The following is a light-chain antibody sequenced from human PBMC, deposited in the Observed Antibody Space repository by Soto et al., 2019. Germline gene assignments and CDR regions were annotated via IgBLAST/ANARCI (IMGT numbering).Light chain of an antibody. Sequence: DIVMTQFPLSLPVTPGEPASISCRSSQSLLHSDGHNYLEWYLQRPGQSPQLLIYLGSNRASGVPDRFSGSGSGTDFTLQITRVVALDVTVYYGMQSLPLWAFGQRSKV. V-gene: IGKV2-28*01. J-gene: IGKJ1*01. CDR3: MQSLPLWA. CDR2: LGS. CDR1: QSLLHSDGHNY.